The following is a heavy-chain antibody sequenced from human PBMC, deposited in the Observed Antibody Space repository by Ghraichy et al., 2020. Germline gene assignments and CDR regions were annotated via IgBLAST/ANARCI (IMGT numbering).Heavy chain of an antibody. Sequence: GGSLRLSCVGSGFNFGAYSMNWVRQSPGKGLEWISYITSSSSFKSYADSVKGRFTISRDNAQNSLSLQMSSLTDEDTAVYYCARGSTVVRFFYYDGMDVWGQGTTVTVSS. V-gene: IGHV3-48*02. CDR2: ITSSSSFK. CDR1: GFNFGAYS. D-gene: IGHD4-23*01. CDR3: ARGSTVVRFFYYDGMDV. J-gene: IGHJ6*02.